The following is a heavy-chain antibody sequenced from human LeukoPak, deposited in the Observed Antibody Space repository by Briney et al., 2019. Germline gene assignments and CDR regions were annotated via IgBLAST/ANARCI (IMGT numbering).Heavy chain of an antibody. D-gene: IGHD6-19*01. J-gene: IGHJ3*02. Sequence: GGSLRLSCAASGFTFSSYGMHWVRQAPGKGLEWVSYISSSSSTIYYADSVKGRFTISRDNAKNSLYLQMNSLRAEDTAVYYCARGDDSSGWGAFDIWGQGTMVTVSS. CDR3: ARGDDSSGWGAFDI. CDR1: GFTFSSYG. CDR2: ISSSSSTI. V-gene: IGHV3-48*01.